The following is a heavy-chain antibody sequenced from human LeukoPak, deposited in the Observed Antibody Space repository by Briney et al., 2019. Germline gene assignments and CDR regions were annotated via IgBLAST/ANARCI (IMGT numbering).Heavy chain of an antibody. V-gene: IGHV1-46*01. D-gene: IGHD3-9*01. CDR1: GYTITSYY. Sequence: ASVKVSCKASGYTITSYYMHWVRQAPGQGLEWMGIINPSGGSTSYAQKFQGRVTMTRDTSTSTVYMELSSLRSEDTAVYYCARGSVLRYFDWLSDDNWFDPWGQGTLVTVSS. J-gene: IGHJ5*02. CDR3: ARGSVLRYFDWLSDDNWFDP. CDR2: INPSGGST.